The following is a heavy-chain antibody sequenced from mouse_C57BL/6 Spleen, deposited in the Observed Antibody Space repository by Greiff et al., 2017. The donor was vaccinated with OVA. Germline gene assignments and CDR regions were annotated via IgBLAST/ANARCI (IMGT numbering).Heavy chain of an antibody. V-gene: IGHV1-55*01. D-gene: IGHD1-2*01. J-gene: IGHJ2*01. CDR2: IYPGSGST. CDR3: ARKVYYGYYFDY. CDR1: GYTFTSYW. Sequence: QVQLKQPGAELVKPGASVKMSCKASGYTFTSYWITWVKQRPGQGLEWIGDIYPGSGSTNYNEKFKSKATLTVDTSSSTAYMQLSSLTSEDSAVYYCARKVYYGYYFDYWGQGTTLTVSS.